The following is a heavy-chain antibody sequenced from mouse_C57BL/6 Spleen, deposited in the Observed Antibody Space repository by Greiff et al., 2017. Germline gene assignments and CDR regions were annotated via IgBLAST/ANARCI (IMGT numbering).Heavy chain of an antibody. D-gene: IGHD1-1*01. J-gene: IGHJ3*01. CDR1: GYTFTSYW. CDR3: ARRSRKGPWFDY. V-gene: IGHV1-50*01. Sequence: QVQLQQPGAELVKPGASVKLSCKASGYTFTSYWMQWVKQRPGQGLEWIGEIDPSDSYTNYNQKFKGKATLTVDTSSSTAYMQLSSLTSEDSAVYYCARRSRKGPWFDYWGQGTMVTVSA. CDR2: IDPSDSYT.